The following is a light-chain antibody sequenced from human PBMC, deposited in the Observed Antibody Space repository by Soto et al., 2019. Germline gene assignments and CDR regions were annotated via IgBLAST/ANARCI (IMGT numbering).Light chain of an antibody. Sequence: DIQMTQSPSAMSASVGDRVTITCRASQDISIFLDWFQQKPGKVPKRLIYGASSLQSGVPSRFSGSGSGTEFTLTISGLQPEDFATYYCLQHIHYPGTFCQGTKVESK. CDR3: LQHIHYPGT. CDR2: GAS. J-gene: IGKJ1*01. V-gene: IGKV1-17*03. CDR1: QDISIF.